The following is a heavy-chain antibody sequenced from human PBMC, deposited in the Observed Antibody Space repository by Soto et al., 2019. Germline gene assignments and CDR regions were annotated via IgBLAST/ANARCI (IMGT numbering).Heavy chain of an antibody. CDR2: IIPVFGTA. CDR1: GGTFSSYA. D-gene: IGHD1-1*01. J-gene: IGHJ1*01. CDR3: ARGWNDFPH. Sequence: SVKVSCKASGGTFSSYAISWVRQAPGQGLECMGGIIPVFGTANYAQKFQGRVTINADESTSTVYMELSSLRSEDTAMYYCARGWNDFPHWGQGTLVTVSS. V-gene: IGHV1-69*13.